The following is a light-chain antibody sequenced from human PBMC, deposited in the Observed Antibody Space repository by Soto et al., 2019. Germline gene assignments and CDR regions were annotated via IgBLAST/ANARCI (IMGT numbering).Light chain of an antibody. CDR2: EVS. J-gene: IGLJ1*01. CDR3: SSYTGSNIRYV. Sequence: QSALTQPASVCGSPGQSITISCTGTSNDVGGYNYVSWYQHHPGKAPKLMIYEVSDRPSGVSNRFSGSKSGNTASLTISGLQAEDEADYYCSSYTGSNIRYVFGTGTKVTVL. V-gene: IGLV2-14*01. CDR1: SNDVGGYNY.